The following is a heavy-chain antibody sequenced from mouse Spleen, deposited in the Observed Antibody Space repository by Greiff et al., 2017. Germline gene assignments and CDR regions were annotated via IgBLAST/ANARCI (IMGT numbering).Heavy chain of an antibody. D-gene: IGHD4-1*01. J-gene: IGHJ1*03. V-gene: IGHV1-69*01. CDR1: GYTFTSYW. Sequence: VQLQQPGAELVMPGASVKLSCKASGYTFTSYWMHWVKQRPGQGLEWIGEIDPSDSYTNYNQKFKGKATLTVDKSSSTAYMQLSSLTSEDSAVYYCARGELGSYWYFDVWGTGTTVTVSS. CDR3: ARGELGSYWYFDV. CDR2: IDPSDSYT.